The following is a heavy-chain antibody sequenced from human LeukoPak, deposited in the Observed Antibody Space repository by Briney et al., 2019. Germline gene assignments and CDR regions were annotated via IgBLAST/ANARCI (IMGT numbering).Heavy chain of an antibody. Sequence: PGGSLRLSCAASGFTFSSYGMHWVRQAPGKGLEWVAVISYDGSNKYYADSVKGRFTISRDNSKNTLYLQMNSLRAEDTAVCYCARGPRCRSGGSCPLYNWFDPWGQGTLVTVSS. CDR2: ISYDGSNK. CDR3: ARGPRCRSGGSCPLYNWFDP. J-gene: IGHJ5*02. CDR1: GFTFSSYG. D-gene: IGHD2-15*01. V-gene: IGHV3-30*03.